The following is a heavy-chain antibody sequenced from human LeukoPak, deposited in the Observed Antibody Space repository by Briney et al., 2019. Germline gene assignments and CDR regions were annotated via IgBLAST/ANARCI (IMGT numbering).Heavy chain of an antibody. CDR1: GFTFSGSA. J-gene: IGHJ4*02. Sequence: GGSLRLSCAASGFTFSGSAMHWVRQAPGKGLEWVGRIKSKTDGGTTDYAAPVKGRFTISRDDSKNTLYLQMNSLKTEDTAVYYCTTGLFSSGWYEDYWGQGTLVTVSS. D-gene: IGHD6-19*01. CDR3: TTGLFSSGWYEDY. CDR2: IKSKTDGGTT. V-gene: IGHV3-15*01.